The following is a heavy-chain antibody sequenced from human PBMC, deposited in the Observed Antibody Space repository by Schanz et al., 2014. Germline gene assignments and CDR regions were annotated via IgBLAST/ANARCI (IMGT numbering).Heavy chain of an antibody. CDR3: AKEKEEVAADGSFFDY. J-gene: IGHJ4*02. V-gene: IGHV3-23*04. CDR1: GFGFDDYA. CDR2: IGGSGDST. D-gene: IGHD6-13*01. Sequence: VQLVESGGGVVQPGRSLRLSCAASGFGFDDYAMSWVRQAPGKGLEWVSGIGGSGDSTHYADSVKGRFIISRDNSKNTVNLQMNSLRAEDTAVYYCAKEKEEVAADGSFFDYWGQGTLVTVSS.